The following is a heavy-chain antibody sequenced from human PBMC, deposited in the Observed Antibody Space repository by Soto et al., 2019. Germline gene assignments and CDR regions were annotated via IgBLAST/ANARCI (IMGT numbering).Heavy chain of an antibody. Sequence: PGGSLRLSCAASGFTVSRNYMSWVRQAPGKGLEWVSVTNSGGSTYYADSVKGRFTISRDTSKNTLYLQMNSLRVEDTAVYYCGRGELRPRFDYWGQGTLVTVSS. D-gene: IGHD1-7*01. J-gene: IGHJ4*02. CDR1: GFTVSRNY. CDR3: GRGELRPRFDY. V-gene: IGHV3-66*01. CDR2: TNSGGST.